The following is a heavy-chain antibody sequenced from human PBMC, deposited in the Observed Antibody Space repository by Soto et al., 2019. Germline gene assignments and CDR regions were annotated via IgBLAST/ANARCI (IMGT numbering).Heavy chain of an antibody. V-gene: IGHV4-59*02. J-gene: IGHJ5*02. CDR1: GSPVTTYY. Sequence: SETLSLTCAVDGSPVTTYYWTWIRQPPGKGLEWIGYIYYSGSTNYNPSLKSRVTISVDTSKNQFSLKLSSVTAADTAVYYCARDGERYYDILTGYSPGWFDPWGQGTLVTVSS. D-gene: IGHD3-9*01. CDR2: IYYSGST. CDR3: ARDGERYYDILTGYSPGWFDP.